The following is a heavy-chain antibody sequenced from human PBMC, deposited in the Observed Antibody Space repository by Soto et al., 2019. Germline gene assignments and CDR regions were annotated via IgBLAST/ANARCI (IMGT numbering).Heavy chain of an antibody. CDR3: AKGREDIVGAITTDDAFDI. J-gene: IGHJ3*02. CDR2: ISGSGGST. D-gene: IGHD1-26*01. Sequence: GGSLRLSCAASGFTFSSYAMSWVRQAPGKGLEWVSAISGSGGSTYYADSVKGRFTVSRDNSKNTLYLQMNSLRAEDTAVYYCAKGREDIVGAITTDDAFDIWGQGTMVTVSS. V-gene: IGHV3-23*01. CDR1: GFTFSSYA.